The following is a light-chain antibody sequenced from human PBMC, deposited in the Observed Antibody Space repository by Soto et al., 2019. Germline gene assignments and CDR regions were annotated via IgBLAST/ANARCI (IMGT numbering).Light chain of an antibody. CDR3: CSDAGRSTYV. Sequence: QSVLTQPASVSGSPGQSITISCTVGSYNFVSWYQQHPGKAPKVLIYEVSKRPSGVSDRFSGSKSGNTASLTISGLQAEDEADYYCCSDAGRSTYVFGTRTKVTV. CDR2: EVS. J-gene: IGLJ1*01. CDR1: GSYNF. V-gene: IGLV2-23*02.